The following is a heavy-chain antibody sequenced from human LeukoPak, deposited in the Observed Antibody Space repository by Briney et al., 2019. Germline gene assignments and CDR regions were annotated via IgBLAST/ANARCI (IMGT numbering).Heavy chain of an antibody. CDR1: GDSISGYY. D-gene: IGHD3-3*01. CDR2: IYNNENT. J-gene: IGHJ3*02. Sequence: SETLSLTCTVSGDSISGYYWSWIRQPAGKGLEWIGRIYNNENTNYNPSLKSRVTMSVDTSKDQFSLKLSSVTAADTAVYFCARGSGLTAFDIWGQETVVTVSS. V-gene: IGHV4-4*07. CDR3: ARGSGLTAFDI.